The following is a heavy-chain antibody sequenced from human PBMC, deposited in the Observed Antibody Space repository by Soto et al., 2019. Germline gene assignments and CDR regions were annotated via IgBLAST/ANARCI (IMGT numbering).Heavy chain of an antibody. CDR2: ISYDGTNK. J-gene: IGHJ6*02. Sequence: QVQLVESGGGEVQPGRSLTISCAASGFTFSTYGMHWVRQTPGKGLEWVAVISYDGTNKFYSDSVKGRFTISRGNFKNTLTLEMNSLRANATAVYSCAKDLQSYGDYDYYCYGMDVWGLGTRVTVSS. V-gene: IGHV3-30*18. CDR3: AKDLQSYGDYDYYCYGMDV. CDR1: GFTFSTYG. D-gene: IGHD4-17*01.